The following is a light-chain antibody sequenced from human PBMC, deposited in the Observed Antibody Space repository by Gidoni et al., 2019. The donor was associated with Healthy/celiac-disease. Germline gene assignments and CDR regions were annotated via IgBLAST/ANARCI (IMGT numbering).Light chain of an antibody. Sequence: EIVLTQSPATLSLSPGERATLSCRASQSVGSYLAWDQQKPGQAPRLLIYDASNRATGIPARFSGSGSGTDFTLTISSLEPEDFAVYYCQQRSNWPYTFGQGTKLEIK. CDR2: DAS. CDR1: QSVGSY. CDR3: QQRSNWPYT. V-gene: IGKV3-11*01. J-gene: IGKJ2*01.